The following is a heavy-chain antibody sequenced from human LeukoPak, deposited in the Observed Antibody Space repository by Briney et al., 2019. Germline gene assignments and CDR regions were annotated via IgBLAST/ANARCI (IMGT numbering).Heavy chain of an antibody. J-gene: IGHJ4*02. CDR1: GFTFSSYA. CDR2: ISYDGSNK. D-gene: IGHD3-22*01. CDR3: ARERYYDSSGYYYYFDY. Sequence: PGGSLRLSCGASGFTFSSYAMHWVRQAPGKGLEWVAVISYDGSNKYYADSVKGRFTISRDNSKNTLYLQMNRLRSEDTAVYYCARERYYDSSGYYYYFDYWGQGTLVTVPS. V-gene: IGHV3-30-3*01.